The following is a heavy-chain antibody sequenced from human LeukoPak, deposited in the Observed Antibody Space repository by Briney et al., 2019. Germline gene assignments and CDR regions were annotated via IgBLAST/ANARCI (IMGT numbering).Heavy chain of an antibody. J-gene: IGHJ4*02. CDR1: GDSISSYY. V-gene: IGHV4-4*07. CDR3: ARYEGGRGKPKFDY. CDR2: IYTSGII. Sequence: PSETLSLTCTVSGDSISSYYWSWIRQPAGKGLEWIGRIYTSGIINYNPSLKSRLTMSIDTSKNQFSLKLSSVTAADTAVYYCARYEGGRGKPKFDYWGQGALVTVSS. D-gene: IGHD2-15*01.